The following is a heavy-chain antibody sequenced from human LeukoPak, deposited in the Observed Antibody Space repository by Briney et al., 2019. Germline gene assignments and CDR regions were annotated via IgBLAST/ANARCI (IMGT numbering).Heavy chain of an antibody. Sequence: GESLKISCKGSGYSFSSYWIAWVRQMPGKGLEWMGIIYPGDSDTTYSPSFQGQVTISADKSISTAYLQWSSLKASDTAMYYCARLSVATHPGYWGQGTLVTVSS. CDR2: IYPGDSDT. CDR1: GYSFSSYW. CDR3: ARLSVATHPGY. D-gene: IGHD5-12*01. J-gene: IGHJ4*02. V-gene: IGHV5-51*01.